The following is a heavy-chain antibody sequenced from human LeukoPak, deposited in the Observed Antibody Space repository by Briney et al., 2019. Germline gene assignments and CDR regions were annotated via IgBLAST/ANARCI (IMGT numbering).Heavy chain of an antibody. Sequence: GGSLRLSCAASGFTFSRHWMYWVRQAPGKGLVWVSRIDSDESDISYADSVKGRFTISRDNAKDTLYLQMNSLRSEDTAVYYRGRGYSTTPPDYWSQGTLVTVPS. CDR1: GFTFSRHW. J-gene: IGHJ4*02. CDR2: IDSDESDI. D-gene: IGHD2-15*01. CDR3: GRGYSTTPPDY. V-gene: IGHV3-74*01.